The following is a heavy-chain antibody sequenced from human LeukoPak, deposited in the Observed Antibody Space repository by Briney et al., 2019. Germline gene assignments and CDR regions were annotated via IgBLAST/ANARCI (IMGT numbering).Heavy chain of an antibody. V-gene: IGHV3-23*01. Sequence: GGSLRLSCAASGFTFSSFGMSWVRQAPGKGLEWVSAISSTGGTAYYADSVKGRFTISRDNAKNSLYLQMNSLRAEDTAVYYCARDSRLSIAVAGTFNYFDYWGQGTPVTVSS. CDR1: GFTFSSFG. CDR2: ISSTGGTA. D-gene: IGHD6-19*01. J-gene: IGHJ4*02. CDR3: ARDSRLSIAVAGTFNYFDY.